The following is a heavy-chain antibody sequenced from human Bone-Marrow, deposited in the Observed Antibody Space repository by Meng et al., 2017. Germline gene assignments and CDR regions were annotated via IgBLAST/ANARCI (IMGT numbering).Heavy chain of an antibody. V-gene: IGHV3-23*01. J-gene: IGHJ4*02. CDR2: LSGGGFTT. D-gene: IGHD3-10*01. Sequence: GGSLRLSCAASGFSFSSYAMSCVRHAPGKGLEWVSTLSGGGFTTYYADSVKGRFTISRHNSKNTLYLQMSSLRAEDTALYYCAKYRYGLGDYFDYWGQG. CDR3: AKYRYGLGDYFDY. CDR1: GFSFSSYA.